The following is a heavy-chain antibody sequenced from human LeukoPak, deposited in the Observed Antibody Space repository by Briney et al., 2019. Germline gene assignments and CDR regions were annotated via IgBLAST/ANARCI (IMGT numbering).Heavy chain of an antibody. CDR1: GFTFSGYA. Sequence: GGSLRLSCAASGFTFSGYAMSWVRQAPGKGLEWVSAIVGGGGTTFYADSVKGRFTISRDNSKNTVFLQMNSLRAGDTGVYFCAKARLSTGWAYNDYWGQGTLVTVSS. CDR2: IVGGGGTT. V-gene: IGHV3-23*01. CDR3: AKARLSTGWAYNDY. J-gene: IGHJ4*02. D-gene: IGHD6-19*01.